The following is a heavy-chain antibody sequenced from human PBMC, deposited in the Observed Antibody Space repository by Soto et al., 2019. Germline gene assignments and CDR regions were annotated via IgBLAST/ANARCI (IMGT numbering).Heavy chain of an antibody. J-gene: IGHJ3*01. CDR3: VREGRGYFDF. CDR1: GLMFTNDA. V-gene: IGHV3-23*01. D-gene: IGHD5-12*01. Sequence: GGSLMLSCASSGLMFTNDAMNFVRQAPGKGLEWVSVIGGRGNSAYYADSVKGRFTISRDNSKNTLSLQMSSLTADDTAIYYCVREGRGYFDFWGRGKMVTVSS. CDR2: IGGRGNSA.